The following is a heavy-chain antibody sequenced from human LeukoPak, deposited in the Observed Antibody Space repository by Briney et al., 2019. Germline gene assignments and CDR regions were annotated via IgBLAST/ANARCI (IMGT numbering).Heavy chain of an antibody. Sequence: SVKVSCKASRYTFTSYGISWVRQAPGQGLEGMEWISAYKGNRNYAQKLQGRVHMPTDTSTSTAYMELRSLRSDDTDVYYCARGQLLRYFDWFHFDYWGQGTLVTVSS. CDR2: ISAYKGNR. J-gene: IGHJ4*02. CDR1: RYTFTSYG. CDR3: ARGQLLRYFDWFHFDY. D-gene: IGHD3-9*01. V-gene: IGHV1-18*01.